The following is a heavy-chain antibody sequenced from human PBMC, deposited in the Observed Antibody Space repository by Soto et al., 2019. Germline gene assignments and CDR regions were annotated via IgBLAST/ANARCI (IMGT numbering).Heavy chain of an antibody. CDR3: TGDLRGFRAFNL. V-gene: IGHV3-74*01. CDR1: GFAFSNYW. CDR2: ISTDGTIT. J-gene: IGHJ3*01. Sequence: EVQLVESGGGLVQPGGSLRLSCAASGFAFSNYWMNWVRQVPGKGLVWVSSISTDGTITTYADSVKGRFTNSRDNTKNTLRLQMNSLRVEDTAVYYCTGDLRGFRAFNLWGQGTTVTVSS. D-gene: IGHD3-16*01.